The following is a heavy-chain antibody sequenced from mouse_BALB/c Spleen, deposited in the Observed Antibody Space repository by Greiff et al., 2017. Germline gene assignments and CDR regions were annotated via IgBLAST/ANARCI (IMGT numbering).Heavy chain of an antibody. V-gene: IGHV5-9-4*01. CDR1: GFTFSSYA. CDR2: ISSGGSYT. J-gene: IGHJ2*01. Sequence: EVQVVESGGGLVKPGGSLKLSCAASGFTFSSYAMSWVRQSPEKRLEWVAEISSGGSYTYYPDTVTGRFTISRDNAKNTLYLEMSSLRSEDTAMYYCARRGYYFDYWGQGTTLTVSS. CDR3: ARRGYYFDY.